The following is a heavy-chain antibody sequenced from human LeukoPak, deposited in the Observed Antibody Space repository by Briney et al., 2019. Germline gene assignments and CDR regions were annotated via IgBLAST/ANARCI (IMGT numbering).Heavy chain of an antibody. CDR2: ISGSGGST. CDR3: AKDPAPGRRQQLPRDWFDP. D-gene: IGHD6-13*01. J-gene: IGHJ5*02. Sequence: PGGSLRLSCAASGFTFSSYAMSWVRQAPGKGLEWVSAISGSGGSTYYADSVKGRFTISRDNSKNTLYLQMNSLRAEDTAVYYCAKDPAPGRRQQLPRDWFDPWGQGTLVTVSS. V-gene: IGHV3-23*01. CDR1: GFTFSSYA.